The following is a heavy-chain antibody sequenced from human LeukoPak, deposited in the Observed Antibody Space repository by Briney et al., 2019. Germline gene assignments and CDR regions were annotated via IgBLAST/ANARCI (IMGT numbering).Heavy chain of an antibody. J-gene: IGHJ4*02. V-gene: IGHV3-7*05. CDR3: ARGRANMDN. Sequence: GGSLRLSCAASGFTFSSYWMSWVRQAPGKGLEWVADIKQDGSEKYFADSVKGRFTISRDNAKNSLYLQMNSLRVEDTAVYYCARGRANMDNWGQGSLATVSS. CDR1: GFTFSSYW. CDR2: IKQDGSEK. D-gene: IGHD4/OR15-4a*01.